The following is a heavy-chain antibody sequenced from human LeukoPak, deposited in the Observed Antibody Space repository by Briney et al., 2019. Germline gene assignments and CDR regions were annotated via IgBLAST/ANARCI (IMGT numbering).Heavy chain of an antibody. CDR3: ARFKGGSDAFDI. CDR1: GFTFSSYS. CDR2: ISSSSSTI. J-gene: IGHJ3*02. Sequence: GGSLRLSCAASGFTFSSYSMNWVRQAPGKGLEWVSYISSSSSTIYYADSVKGRFTISRDNAKNSRYLQMNSLRAEDTAVYYCARFKGGSDAFDIWGQGTMVTVSS. V-gene: IGHV3-48*01.